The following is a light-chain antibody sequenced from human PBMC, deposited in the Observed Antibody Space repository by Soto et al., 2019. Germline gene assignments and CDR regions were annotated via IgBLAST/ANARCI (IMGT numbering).Light chain of an antibody. CDR1: QSISSW. J-gene: IGKJ1*01. Sequence: DIQMTQSPSTLSATVGDRVTITCRASQSISSWLAWYQQKPGKAPKLLIYDASSLESGVTTRFSGRGSGTEFTITISSLQPDDFATYYCQQYNSYSWTFGQGTKVDI. V-gene: IGKV1-5*01. CDR2: DAS. CDR3: QQYNSYSWT.